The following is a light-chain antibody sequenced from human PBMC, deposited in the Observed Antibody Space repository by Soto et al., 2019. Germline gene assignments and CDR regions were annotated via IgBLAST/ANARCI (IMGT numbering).Light chain of an antibody. V-gene: IGLV1-40*01. J-gene: IGLJ2*01. CDR1: SSNIGAGHD. CDR2: SNS. CDR3: QSYDSSLSGYVV. Sequence: QAVVTQPPSVSGAPGQRVTISCTGSSSNIGAGHDVHWYQQLPGTAPKLLIYSNSDRPSGVPDRFSGSKSGTSASLAITGLQAEDEADYYCQSYDSSLSGYVVFGGGTKLTVL.